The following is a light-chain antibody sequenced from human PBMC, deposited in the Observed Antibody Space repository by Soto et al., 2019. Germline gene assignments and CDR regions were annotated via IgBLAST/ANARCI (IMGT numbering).Light chain of an antibody. Sequence: DIQMTQSPSSLSASVGDRVTVTFRASQSISTYLHWYQQKPGKAPKVLIYAASILQGGVPSRFSGSGSGTQFTLTISSLQSEDFAVYYCQQYNNWPPGITFGQGTRLEIK. CDR1: QSISTY. CDR3: QQYNNWPPGIT. J-gene: IGKJ5*01. CDR2: AAS. V-gene: IGKV1-39*01.